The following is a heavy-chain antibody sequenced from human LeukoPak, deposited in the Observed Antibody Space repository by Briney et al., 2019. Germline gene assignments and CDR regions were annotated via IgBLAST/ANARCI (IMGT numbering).Heavy chain of an antibody. D-gene: IGHD6-19*01. CDR3: ARGKYSSGWFDY. V-gene: IGHV3-21*01. J-gene: IGHJ4*02. CDR2: ITTSSTYI. Sequence: PGGSLRLSCAASGFTFSSYSMSWVRQAPGKGLEWVSSITTSSTYISYAGSVKGRFTISRGNAKNSLYLQMNSLRAEDTAVYYCARGKYSSGWFDYWGQGTLVTVSS. CDR1: GFTFSSYS.